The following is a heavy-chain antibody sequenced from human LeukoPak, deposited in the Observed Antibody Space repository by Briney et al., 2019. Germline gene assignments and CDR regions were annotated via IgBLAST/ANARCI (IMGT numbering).Heavy chain of an antibody. CDR3: ARQESEMTTPANRYFDL. Sequence: GESLKISCKGSGYNFAHDWIGWVRQMPGKGLEWMGMIFPDDSDTIYSPSFQGQVTISADRSINTAYLQWNNLKASDSAIYYCARQESEMTTPANRYFDLWGQGTLITVSS. V-gene: IGHV5-51*01. J-gene: IGHJ4*02. CDR1: GYNFAHDW. D-gene: IGHD5-24*01. CDR2: IFPDDSDT.